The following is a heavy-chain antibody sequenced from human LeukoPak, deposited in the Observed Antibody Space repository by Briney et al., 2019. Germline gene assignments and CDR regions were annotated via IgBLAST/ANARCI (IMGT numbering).Heavy chain of an antibody. Sequence: GGSLRLSCAASGFTFSSYRMTWVRQAPGKGLEWVSSISSSSSYIYYADSVKGRFTISRDNAKNSLYLQMNSLRAEDTAVYYCARVPTLRYFDWLLSTVDYWGQGTLVTVSS. CDR2: ISSSSSYI. CDR3: ARVPTLRYFDWLLSTVDY. CDR1: GFTFSSYR. D-gene: IGHD3-9*01. J-gene: IGHJ4*02. V-gene: IGHV3-21*01.